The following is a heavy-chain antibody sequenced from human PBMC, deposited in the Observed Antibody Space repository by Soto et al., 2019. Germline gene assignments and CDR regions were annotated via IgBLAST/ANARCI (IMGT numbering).Heavy chain of an antibody. CDR3: ARESSSSCHDY. J-gene: IGHJ4*02. CDR1: GYTFTSYY. V-gene: IGHV1-18*04. Sequence: ASVKVSCKASGYTFTSYYMHWVRQAPGQGLEWMGRISPSNGNTNYAQKLQGRVTMTTDTSTSTAYMELRSLRSDDTAVYYCARESSSSCHDYWGQGTLVTVSS. CDR2: ISPSNGNT. D-gene: IGHD6-13*01.